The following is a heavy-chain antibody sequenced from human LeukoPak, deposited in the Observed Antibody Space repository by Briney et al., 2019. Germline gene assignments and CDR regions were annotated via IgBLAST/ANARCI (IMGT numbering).Heavy chain of an antibody. CDR2: ISSVGTSI. CDR3: ARAPRPSNYDSSGYLDY. J-gene: IGHJ4*02. Sequence: PGGSLRLSCAASGFTFNNFEMNWVRQAPGKGLEWVSYISSVGTSIYYADSLKGRLTISRDNAKNSLYLQMDSLRAEDTAVYYCARAPRPSNYDSSGYLDYWGQGTLVTVSS. D-gene: IGHD3-22*01. V-gene: IGHV3-48*03. CDR1: GFTFNNFE.